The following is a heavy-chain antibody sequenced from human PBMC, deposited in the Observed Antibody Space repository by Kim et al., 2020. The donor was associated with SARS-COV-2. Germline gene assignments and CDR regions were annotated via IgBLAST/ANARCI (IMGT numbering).Heavy chain of an antibody. CDR3: ARDESVAGLDY. Sequence: GGSLRLSCAASGFTFSSYGMHWVRQAPGKGLEWVAVIWYDGSNKYYADSVKGRFTISRDNSKNTLYLQMNSLRAEDTAVYYCARDESVAGLDYCGQGTLVTVSS. J-gene: IGHJ4*02. CDR2: IWYDGSNK. CDR1: GFTFSSYG. V-gene: IGHV3-33*01. D-gene: IGHD6-19*01.